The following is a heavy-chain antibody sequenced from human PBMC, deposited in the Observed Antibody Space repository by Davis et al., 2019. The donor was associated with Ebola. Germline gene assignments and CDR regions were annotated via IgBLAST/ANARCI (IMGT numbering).Heavy chain of an antibody. V-gene: IGHV3-48*01. CDR2: ITGSSTTI. CDR1: GFIFSSYS. CDR3: AKDWTTMVRGLDY. J-gene: IGHJ4*02. Sequence: GESLKISCAASGFIFSSYSMNWVRQAPGKGLEWLSYITGSSTTIYYRDSVKGRFTTSRDKSKNTLYLQMNSLRAEDTAIYYCAKDWTTMVRGLDYWGQGTLVTVSS. D-gene: IGHD3-10*01.